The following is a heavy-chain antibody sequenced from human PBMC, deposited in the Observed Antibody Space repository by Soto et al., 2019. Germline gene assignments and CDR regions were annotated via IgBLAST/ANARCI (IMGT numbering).Heavy chain of an antibody. CDR1: GGSISDNW. CDR3: ARHVAVARTMGFDS. CDR2: VYHSGTT. D-gene: IGHD2-21*01. J-gene: IGHJ4*02. V-gene: IGHV4-4*02. Sequence: QVQLQESGPGLVKPSGTLSLTCAVSGGSISDNWWSWVRQPPGKGLEWIGEVYHSGTTYYNPSLKSRVTISLDKSASQISLTLNSLTAADTAVYYCARHVAVARTMGFDSWGQGTLVTVSS.